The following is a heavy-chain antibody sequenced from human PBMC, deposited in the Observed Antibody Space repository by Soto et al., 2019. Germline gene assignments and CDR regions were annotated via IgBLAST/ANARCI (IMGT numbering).Heavy chain of an antibody. J-gene: IGHJ4*02. CDR1: GGSISSYY. Sequence: QVQLQESGPGLVKPSETLSLTCTVSGGSISSYYWSWIRQPPGKGLEWIGYIYYSGSTNYNPSLKSRVTISVDTSKNQFSLKVSSVTAADTAVYYCACDSSGSYYFDYWGQGTLVTVSS. CDR3: ACDSSGSYYFDY. CDR2: IYYSGST. D-gene: IGHD6-19*01. V-gene: IGHV4-59*01.